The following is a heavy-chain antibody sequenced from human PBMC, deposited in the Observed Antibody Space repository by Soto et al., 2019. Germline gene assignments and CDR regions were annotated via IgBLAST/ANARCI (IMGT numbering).Heavy chain of an antibody. D-gene: IGHD3-10*01. CDR3: ARDRGSGKTVFDF. CDR1: GYTFTCSY. Sequence: QVQLVQSGAEVKKPGVSVKVSCKASGYTFTCSYMNWVRQAPGKGLEWMGWINPNSGGTNYAQKFQGMVTMTRDTSSSTAYMELSRLRSDDTAVYDCARDRGSGKTVFDFWGQGTPVTVSS. J-gene: IGHJ4*02. V-gene: IGHV1-2*02. CDR2: INPNSGGT.